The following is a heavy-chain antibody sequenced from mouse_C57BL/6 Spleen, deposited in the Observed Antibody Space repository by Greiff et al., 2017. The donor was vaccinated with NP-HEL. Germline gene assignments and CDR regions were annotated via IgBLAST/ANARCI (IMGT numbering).Heavy chain of an antibody. V-gene: IGHV1-82*01. J-gene: IGHJ4*01. CDR2: IYPGDGDT. CDR1: GYAFSSSW. Sequence: QVQLQQSGPELVKPGASVKISCKASGYAFSSSWMNWVKQRPGKGLEWIGRIYPGDGDTNYNGKFKGKATLTADKSSSTAYMQLSSLTSEDSAVYCCARLSYGSSYNYYAMDYWGQGTSVTVSS. D-gene: IGHD1-1*01. CDR3: ARLSYGSSYNYYAMDY.